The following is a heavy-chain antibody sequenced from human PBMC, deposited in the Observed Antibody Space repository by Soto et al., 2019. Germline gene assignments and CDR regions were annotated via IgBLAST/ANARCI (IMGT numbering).Heavy chain of an antibody. CDR3: AKGVGADYYYYAMDV. Sequence: GGSLRLSCAASGFTFNNYNMHWVRQAPGKGLEWVAVISYDGSNKHYADSVKGRFTISRDNSKNTLDLQMSSLRAEDSAVYYCAKGVGADYYYYAMDVWGQGTTVTVSS. CDR1: GFTFNNYN. D-gene: IGHD1-26*01. CDR2: ISYDGSNK. J-gene: IGHJ6*02. V-gene: IGHV3-30*18.